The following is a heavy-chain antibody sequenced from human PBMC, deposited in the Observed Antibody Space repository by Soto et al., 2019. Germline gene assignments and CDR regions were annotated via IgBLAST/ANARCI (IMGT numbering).Heavy chain of an antibody. D-gene: IGHD6-25*01. V-gene: IGHV4-39*01. CDR3: AGQTFTIAAASYGRSNWFDP. Sequence: PSETLSLTCSASGGSITSSSHFWGWVRQPPGKGLEWIGTIYFTGNTYYTPFLKSRLTMSIDTSKNEFSLRLNSVTAADTAVYYCAGQTFTIAAASYGRSNWFDPWGPGTLVTVSS. CDR1: GGSITSSSHF. CDR2: IYFTGNT. J-gene: IGHJ5*02.